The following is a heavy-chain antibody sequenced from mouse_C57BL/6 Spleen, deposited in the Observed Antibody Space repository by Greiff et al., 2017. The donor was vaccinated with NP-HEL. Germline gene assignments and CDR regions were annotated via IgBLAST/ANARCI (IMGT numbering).Heavy chain of an antibody. Sequence: VQLQQSGPELVKPGASVKISCKASGYTFTDYYINWVKQRPGQGLEWIGWIFPGSGSTYYNEKFKGKATLTVDKSSSTAYMLLSSLTSEDSAVYFRARRLTTVVDYAMDYWGQGTSVTVSS. CDR1: GYTFTDYY. CDR3: ARRLTTVVDYAMDY. V-gene: IGHV1-75*01. J-gene: IGHJ4*01. D-gene: IGHD1-1*01. CDR2: IFPGSGST.